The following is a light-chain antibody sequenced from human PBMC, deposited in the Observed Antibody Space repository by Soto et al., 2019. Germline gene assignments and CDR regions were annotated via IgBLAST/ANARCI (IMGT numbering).Light chain of an antibody. J-gene: IGKJ1*01. CDR3: QQSDSTTWT. CDR1: QVISTY. CDR2: AAS. V-gene: IGKV1-39*01. Sequence: DIQMTQSPSSLSASVGDRDTSPCRTSQVISTYLAWYQQKPGKAPKLLIYAASSWQSGVPARFSGSGSETDFTLTISSLQPEDFATYSCQQSDSTTWTFGQGTKGDIK.